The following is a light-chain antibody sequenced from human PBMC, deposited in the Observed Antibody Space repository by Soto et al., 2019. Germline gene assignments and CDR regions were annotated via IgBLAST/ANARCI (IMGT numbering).Light chain of an antibody. CDR1: QSVGSY. V-gene: IGKV3-11*01. CDR3: QQRDNWPFT. CDR2: DAS. Sequence: EIVLTQSPATLSLSPGESATLSCRASQSVGSYLAWFQQRPGQDPRLVIHDASKRATGIPARFSGSGSGTDFSLTISGLEPEDFAVYYCQQRDNWPFTFGPGTTVDIK. J-gene: IGKJ3*01.